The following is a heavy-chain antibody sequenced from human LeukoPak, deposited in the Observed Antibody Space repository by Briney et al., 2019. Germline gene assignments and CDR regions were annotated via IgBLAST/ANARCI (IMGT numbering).Heavy chain of an antibody. CDR1: GFTVISNY. Sequence: GGSLRLSCAASGFTVISNYMSWVRQAPGKGLEWVAVIWYDGTKKYYADSVKGRLTISRDNSKNTLYLQMNSLRAEDTAVYYCARGRGTYRNTFDIWGQGTMVTVSS. D-gene: IGHD1-14*01. J-gene: IGHJ3*02. V-gene: IGHV3-33*08. CDR2: IWYDGTKK. CDR3: ARGRGTYRNTFDI.